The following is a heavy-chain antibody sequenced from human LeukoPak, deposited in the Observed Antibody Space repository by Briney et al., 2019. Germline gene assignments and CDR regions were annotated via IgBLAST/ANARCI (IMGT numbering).Heavy chain of an antibody. CDR2: IIPIFGTA. D-gene: IGHD3-3*01. Sequence: SVKVSCKASGGTFSSYAISWVRQAPGQGLEWMGGIIPIFGTANYAQKFQGRVTITTDESTSTAYMELSSLRSEDTAVYYCARGAVDYDFWSGYYTGGNWFDPWGQGTLVTVSS. J-gene: IGHJ5*02. CDR1: GGTFSSYA. V-gene: IGHV1-69*05. CDR3: ARGAVDYDFWSGYYTGGNWFDP.